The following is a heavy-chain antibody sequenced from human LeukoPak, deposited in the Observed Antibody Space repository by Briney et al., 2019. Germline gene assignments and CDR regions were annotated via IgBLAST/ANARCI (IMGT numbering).Heavy chain of an antibody. V-gene: IGHV3-33*01. CDR2: IWYDGSNK. CDR1: GFTFSSYG. J-gene: IGHJ4*02. D-gene: IGHD6-19*01. Sequence: GGSLRLSCAASGFTFSSYGMHWVRQAPGKGLEWVAVIWYDGSNKYYADSVKGRFTISRDNSKNTLYLQMNSLRAEDMAVYYCARALRSGWYLDYWGQGTLVTVSS. CDR3: ARALRSGWYLDY.